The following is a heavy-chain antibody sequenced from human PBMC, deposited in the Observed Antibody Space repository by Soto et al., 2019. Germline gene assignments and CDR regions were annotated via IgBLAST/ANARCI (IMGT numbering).Heavy chain of an antibody. CDR3: ARGGGVTTTSYWFDP. CDR1: GGSFSGYY. J-gene: IGHJ5*02. D-gene: IGHD4-17*01. V-gene: IGHV4-34*01. CDR2: INHSGST. Sequence: QVQLQQWGAGLLKPSETLSLTCAVYGGSFSGYYWSWIRQPPGKGLEWIGEINHSGSTNYNPSLKSRVTISVDTSKNQFSLKLSSVTAADTAVYYCARGGGVTTTSYWFDPWGQGTLVTVSS.